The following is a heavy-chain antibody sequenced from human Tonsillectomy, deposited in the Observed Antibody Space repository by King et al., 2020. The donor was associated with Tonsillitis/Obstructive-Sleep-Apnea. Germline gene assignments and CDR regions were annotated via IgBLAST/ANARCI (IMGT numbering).Heavy chain of an antibody. CDR2: ISTSGGST. Sequence: VQLVESGGGLVQPGGSLRLSCAASGFSFSSYVMSWVRQAPGKGLEWVSAISTSGGSTYYADSVKSRFTISRDSSKNALYLQMNSLQTEDTALYYCARGPQGSNPSCHRVDYWGQGTLVTVSS. J-gene: IGHJ4*02. V-gene: IGHV3-23*04. D-gene: IGHD2-2*01. CDR3: ARGPQGSNPSCHRVDY. CDR1: GFSFSSYV.